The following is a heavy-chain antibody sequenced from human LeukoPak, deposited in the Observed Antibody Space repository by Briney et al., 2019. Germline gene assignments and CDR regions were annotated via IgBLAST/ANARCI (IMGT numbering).Heavy chain of an antibody. CDR1: GGSISSYY. J-gene: IGHJ4*02. D-gene: IGHD2-15*01. Sequence: SETLSLTCTVSGGSISSYYWSWIRQPPGKGLEWIGYIYYSGSTNYNPSLKSRVTISVDTSKSQFSLKLSSVTAADTAVYYWARQPRYCSGGSCYRFDYWGQGTLVTVSS. V-gene: IGHV4-59*08. CDR3: ARQPRYCSGGSCYRFDY. CDR2: IYYSGST.